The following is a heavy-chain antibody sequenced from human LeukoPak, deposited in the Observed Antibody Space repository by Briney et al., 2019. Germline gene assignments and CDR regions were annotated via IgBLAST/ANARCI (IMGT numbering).Heavy chain of an antibody. CDR3: TRGYDFVSGYLGMDV. CDR2: IRSKAYGGTT. V-gene: IGHV3-49*04. CDR1: GFTFGDHA. D-gene: IGHD3-3*01. J-gene: IGHJ6*02. Sequence: QSGGSLRLSCTASGFTFGDHAMIWVRQAPGKGLESVGFIRSKAYGGTTEYAASVKGRFTISRDDSKSIAYLEMSSLKSEDTAVYHCTRGYDFVSGYLGMDVWGQGTTVTASS.